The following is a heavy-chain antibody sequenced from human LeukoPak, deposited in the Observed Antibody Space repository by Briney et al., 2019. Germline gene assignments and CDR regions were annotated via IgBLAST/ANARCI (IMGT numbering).Heavy chain of an antibody. CDR3: TRGKGGYVNAFDI. D-gene: IGHD5-12*01. CDR1: GFTFSSYS. Sequence: GGSLRLSCAASGFTFSSYSMHWVRQAPGKGLVWVSRIKSDGTSTSNADSVRGRFTISRDNAKNTLYLQMNSLRAEDTAVYYCTRGKGGYVNAFDIWGQGTMVTVSS. V-gene: IGHV3-74*01. CDR2: IKSDGTST. J-gene: IGHJ3*02.